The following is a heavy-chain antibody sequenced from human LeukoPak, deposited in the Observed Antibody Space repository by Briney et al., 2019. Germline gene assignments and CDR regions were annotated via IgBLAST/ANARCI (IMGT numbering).Heavy chain of an antibody. V-gene: IGHV4-34*01. D-gene: IGHD3-3*01. CDR2: INHSGST. CDR3: ARGTYYDFWSGFDYYGMDV. Sequence: PGGSLRLSCTASGFTFGDYALSWIRQPPGKGLEWIGEINHSGSTNYNPSLKSRVTISVDTSKNQFSLKLSSVTAADTAVYYCARGTYYDFWSGFDYYGMDVWGQGTTVTVSS. CDR1: GFTFGDYA. J-gene: IGHJ6*02.